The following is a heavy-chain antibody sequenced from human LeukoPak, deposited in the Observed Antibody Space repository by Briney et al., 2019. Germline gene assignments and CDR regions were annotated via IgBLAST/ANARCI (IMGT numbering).Heavy chain of an antibody. J-gene: IGHJ3*01. CDR2: IIPIFGTA. CDR1: GGTFSSYA. Sequence: SVKVSCKASGGTFSSYAISWVRQAPGQGLEWMGGIIPIFGTANYAQKFQGRVTITADESTSTAYMELSSLRSEDTAVYYCALWEIVHYAFDFWGQGTMVTVSS. V-gene: IGHV1-69*13. D-gene: IGHD5-12*01. CDR3: ALWEIVHYAFDF.